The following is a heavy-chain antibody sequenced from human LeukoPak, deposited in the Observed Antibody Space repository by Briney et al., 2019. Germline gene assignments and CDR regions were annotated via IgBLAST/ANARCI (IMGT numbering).Heavy chain of an antibody. Sequence: GGSLRLSCAASGFTFSDHYMDWVRQAPGKGLEWVGRIRKKVNSYTTEYAATVKGRLTISRDDSKNSLYLQMNSLRAEDTAVYYCAKFLSPQDDYGDSDIDYWGQGTLVTVSS. CDR2: IRKKVNSYTT. D-gene: IGHD4-17*01. CDR3: AKFLSPQDDYGDSDIDY. J-gene: IGHJ4*02. CDR1: GFTFSDHY. V-gene: IGHV3-72*01.